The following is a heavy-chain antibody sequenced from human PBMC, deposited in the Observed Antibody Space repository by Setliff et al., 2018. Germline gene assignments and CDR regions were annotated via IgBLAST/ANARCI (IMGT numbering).Heavy chain of an antibody. D-gene: IGHD2-21*01. J-gene: IGHJ6*03. V-gene: IGHV4-34*01. Sequence: PSETLSLTCTVYGGSFSDYYWGWIRQSPGKRPEWIAEINQSGNTNYNPSLNSRVSVSVDTPTNQFSLKVFSVTAADTAVYYCARVPKVWVKGNFYSYYMDVWGKGTSVTVSS. CDR1: GGSFSDYY. CDR2: INQSGNT. CDR3: ARVPKVWVKGNFYSYYMDV.